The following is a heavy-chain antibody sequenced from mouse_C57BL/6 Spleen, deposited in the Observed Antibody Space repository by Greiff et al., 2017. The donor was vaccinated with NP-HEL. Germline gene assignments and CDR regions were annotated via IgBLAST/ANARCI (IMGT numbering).Heavy chain of an antibody. D-gene: IGHD4-1*02. J-gene: IGHJ1*03. V-gene: IGHV1-69*01. CDR3: ARAQLGWYFDV. Sequence: VQLQQPGAELVMPGASVKLSCKASGYTFTSYWMHWVKQRPGQGLEWIGEIDPSDSYTNYNQKFKGKSTLTVDKSSSTAYMQLSSLPSEDSAVYYCARAQLGWYFDVWGTGTTVSLSS. CDR1: GYTFTSYW. CDR2: IDPSDSYT.